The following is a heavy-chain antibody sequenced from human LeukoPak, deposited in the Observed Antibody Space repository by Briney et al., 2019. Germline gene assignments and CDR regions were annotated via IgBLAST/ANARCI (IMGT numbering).Heavy chain of an antibody. J-gene: IGHJ4*02. V-gene: IGHV1-8*01. CDR3: ARGDDYIVAIES. CDR2: MNPNSGNT. D-gene: IGHD5-12*01. Sequence: SSVKVSCKASGYTFTSYDINWVRQATGQGLEWMGWMNPNSGNTGYAQKFQGRVTMTRNTSISTAYMELSSLRSEDTAVYYCARGDDYIVAIESWGQGTLVTVSS. CDR1: GYTFTSYD.